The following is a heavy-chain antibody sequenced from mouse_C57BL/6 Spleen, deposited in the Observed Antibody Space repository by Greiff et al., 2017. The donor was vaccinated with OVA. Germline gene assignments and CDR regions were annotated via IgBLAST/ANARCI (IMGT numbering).Heavy chain of an antibody. CDR2: ISDGGSYT. CDR3: ARDGGYAYAMDY. V-gene: IGHV5-4*01. Sequence: EVQVVESGGGLVKPGGSLKLSCAASGFTFSSYAMSWVRQTPEKRLEWVATISDGGSYTYYPDNVKGRFTISRDNAKNNLYLQMSHLKSEDTAMYYCARDGGYAYAMDYWGQGTSVTVSS. CDR1: GFTFSSYA. D-gene: IGHD2-2*01. J-gene: IGHJ4*01.